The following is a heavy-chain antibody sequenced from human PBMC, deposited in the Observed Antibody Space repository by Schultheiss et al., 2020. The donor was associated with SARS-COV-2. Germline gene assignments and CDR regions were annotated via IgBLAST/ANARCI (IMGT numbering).Heavy chain of an antibody. CDR2: INPNSGGT. J-gene: IGHJ6*02. CDR1: GYTFTGYY. V-gene: IGHV1-2*06. CDR3: ARVGIYGYGGYGMDV. Sequence: ASVKVSCKASGYTFTGYYMHWVRQAPGQGLEWMGRINPNSGGTNYAQKFQGRVTMTRDTSISTAYLELSRLRSDDTAVYYCARVGIYGYGGYGMDVWGQGTSVTVSS. D-gene: IGHD5-18*01.